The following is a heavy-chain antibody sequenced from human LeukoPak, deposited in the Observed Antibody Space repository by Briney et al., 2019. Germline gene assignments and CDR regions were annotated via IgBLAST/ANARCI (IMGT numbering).Heavy chain of an antibody. CDR1: GFTFSNAW. Sequence: PGGSLRVSCAASGFTFSNAWMSWVRQAPGKGLEWVGRIKSKTDGGTTDYAAPVKGRFTISRDDSKNTLYLQMNSLKTEDTAVYYCTTDPEWLLRPFDYWGQGTLVTVSS. CDR2: IKSKTDGGTT. V-gene: IGHV3-15*01. J-gene: IGHJ4*02. D-gene: IGHD3-3*01. CDR3: TTDPEWLLRPFDY.